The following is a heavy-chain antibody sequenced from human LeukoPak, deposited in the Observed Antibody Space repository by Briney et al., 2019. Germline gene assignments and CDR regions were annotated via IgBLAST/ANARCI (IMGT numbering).Heavy chain of an antibody. V-gene: IGHV3-73*01. J-gene: IGHJ3*02. CDR3: RTAVAPGDAFDI. CDR2: IRSKANSYAT. CDR1: GFTFSGSA. Sequence: GGSLRLSCAASGFTFSGSAMHWVRQASGKGLEWVGRIRSKANSYATAYAASVKGRFTISRDDSKNTAYLQMNSLKTEDTAVYYCRTAVAPGDAFDIWGQGTMVTVSS. D-gene: IGHD6-19*01.